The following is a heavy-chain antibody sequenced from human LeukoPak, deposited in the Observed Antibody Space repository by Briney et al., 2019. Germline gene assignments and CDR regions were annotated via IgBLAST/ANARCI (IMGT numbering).Heavy chain of an antibody. V-gene: IGHV3-11*01. Sequence: GALRLSCAASGLCFSDYYMSWIRQDPGKGLEWVSYITNSGSTMYYADSVKGRFTISRDNAKNSLFLQMNSLRAEDTAVYYCARAPPGSHYGMDGWGQGTTVTVSS. CDR1: GLCFSDYY. CDR3: ARAPPGSHYGMDG. J-gene: IGHJ6*01. CDR2: ITNSGSTM.